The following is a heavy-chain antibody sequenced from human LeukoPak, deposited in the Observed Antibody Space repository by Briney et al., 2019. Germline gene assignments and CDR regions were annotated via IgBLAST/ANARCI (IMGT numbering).Heavy chain of an antibody. V-gene: IGHV3-23*01. CDR2: ISGSGGST. CDR1: GFTFSSYA. Sequence: GGSLRLSCAASGFTFSSYAMSWVRQAPGKGLEWVSAISGSGGSTYYADSVKGRFTISRDNSKNTLYLQMNSLRAEDTAVYYCAKLKGSSGYYAPGFDCWDQGTLVTVSS. J-gene: IGHJ4*02. CDR3: AKLKGSSGYYAPGFDC. D-gene: IGHD3-22*01.